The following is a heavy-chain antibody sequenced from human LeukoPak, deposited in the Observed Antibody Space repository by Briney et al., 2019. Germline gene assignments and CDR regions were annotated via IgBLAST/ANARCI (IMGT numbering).Heavy chain of an antibody. CDR1: GFTFSSYA. V-gene: IGHV3-23*01. D-gene: IGHD3-10*01. J-gene: IGHJ4*02. Sequence: GGSLRLSCAASGFTFSSYAMNWVRQAPGKGLEWVSAISGSGGSTYYADSVKGRFTISRDNSKNTLYLQMNSLRAEDTAVYYCAKTSYYYGSGSYWDYFDYWGQGTLVTVSS. CDR3: AKTSYYYGSGSYWDYFDY. CDR2: ISGSGGST.